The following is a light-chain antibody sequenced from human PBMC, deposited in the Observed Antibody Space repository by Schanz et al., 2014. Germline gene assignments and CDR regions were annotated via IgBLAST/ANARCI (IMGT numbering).Light chain of an antibody. Sequence: DIQMTQSPSSLSASVGDRVTITCRASQSISSYLNWYQQKPGKAPKLLIYAASSLQSGVPSRFSGSGSGTEFILTISSLQPEDFATYYCQQSHDTPSFGQGTRLDMK. CDR3: QQSHDTPS. J-gene: IGKJ5*01. V-gene: IGKV1-39*01. CDR1: QSISSY. CDR2: AAS.